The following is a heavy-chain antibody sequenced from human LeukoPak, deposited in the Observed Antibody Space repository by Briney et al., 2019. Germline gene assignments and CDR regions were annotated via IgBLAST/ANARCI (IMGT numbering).Heavy chain of an antibody. D-gene: IGHD5-24*01. V-gene: IGHV3-7*01. Sequence: GGSLRLSCAASGFTFSSYWMSWVRQAPGVGLEWVANIKQDGREKYYVDSVKGRFTISRDNAKNSLHLQMNSLRAEDTAEYHCASPGFSYKTYYFDYWGPGTLVTVSS. CDR1: GFTFSSYW. CDR2: IKQDGREK. CDR3: ASPGFSYKTYYFDY. J-gene: IGHJ4*02.